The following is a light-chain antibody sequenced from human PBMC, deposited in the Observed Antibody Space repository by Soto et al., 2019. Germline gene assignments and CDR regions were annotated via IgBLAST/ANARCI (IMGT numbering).Light chain of an antibody. Sequence: EIVLTQSPATLSLSPGERATLSCRASQSVSNYLAWYQQKPGQAPRLLISDVASRATGIPARFSGSGSGTDFTLTISSLEPEDFGIYYCQQRSSWPLITFGQGTRLEIK. CDR1: QSVSNY. J-gene: IGKJ5*01. CDR2: DVA. V-gene: IGKV3-11*01. CDR3: QQRSSWPLIT.